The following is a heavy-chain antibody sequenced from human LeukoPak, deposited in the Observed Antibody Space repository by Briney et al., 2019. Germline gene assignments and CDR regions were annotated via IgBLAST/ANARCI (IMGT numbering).Heavy chain of an antibody. J-gene: IGHJ6*02. Sequence: PSETLSLTCTVSGGSISSYYWSWIRQPPGKGLEWIGYIYYSGSTNYNPSLKSRVTISVDTSKNQFSLKLSSVTAADTAVYYCARDVRYYYGSGSPMGYYYYGMDVWGQGTTVTVSS. CDR3: ARDVRYYYGSGSPMGYYYYGMDV. CDR1: GGSISSYY. V-gene: IGHV4-59*12. D-gene: IGHD3-10*01. CDR2: IYYSGST.